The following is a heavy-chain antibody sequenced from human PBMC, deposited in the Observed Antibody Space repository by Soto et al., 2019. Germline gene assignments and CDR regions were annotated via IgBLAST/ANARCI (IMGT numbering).Heavy chain of an antibody. J-gene: IGHJ6*02. CDR2: VARDGSST. D-gene: IGHD1-1*01. Sequence: GGTLRLSCAASGFTSSAYWMHWVRQAPGKGLVWVSRVARDGSSTYSADSVKGRFIISRDNAKNTVYLQMNSLRAEDTSVYYCARGINNHYAMAVWGQGTTVTVSS. CDR1: GFTSSAYW. V-gene: IGHV3-74*01. CDR3: ARGINNHYAMAV.